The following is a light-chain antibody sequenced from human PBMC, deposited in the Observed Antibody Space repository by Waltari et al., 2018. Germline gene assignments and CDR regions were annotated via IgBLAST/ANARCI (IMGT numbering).Light chain of an antibody. CDR1: SRYVGGYAY. J-gene: IGLJ2*01. CDR3: NSYTSSSTLV. CDR2: DVS. V-gene: IGLV2-14*03. Sequence: QSALTQPASVSGSPGHSITISCTGTSRYVGGYAYVSWYQQHPGKAPKLMIYDVSNRPSGVSNRFSGSKSGNTASLTISGLQAEDEADYYCNSYTSSSTLVFGGGTKLTVL.